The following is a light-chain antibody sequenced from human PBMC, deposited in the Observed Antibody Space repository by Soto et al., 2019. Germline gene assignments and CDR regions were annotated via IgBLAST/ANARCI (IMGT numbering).Light chain of an antibody. J-gene: IGLJ3*02. Sequence: QSALTQPASVSGSPGQSITLSCTGTSSDVGAYDYVSWYQQHPGKAPKFMLYEVSNRPSGLSNRFSGSKSGNTASLNISGLQAEDEADYYCSSYTTSNTWVFGGGTQLTVL. CDR2: EVS. V-gene: IGLV2-14*01. CDR1: SSDVGAYDY. CDR3: SSYTTSNTWV.